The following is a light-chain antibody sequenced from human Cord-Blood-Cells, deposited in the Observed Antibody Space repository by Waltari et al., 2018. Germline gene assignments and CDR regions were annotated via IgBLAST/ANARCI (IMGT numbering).Light chain of an antibody. Sequence: QSALTQPASVSGSPGQSITISCTGNSSDVGSYNLVSWYQQHPGKAPKLMIYEGSKRPSGVSNRFSGSKSGNTASLTISGLQAEDEADYYCCSYAGSWVCGGGTKLTVL. J-gene: IGLJ3*02. CDR1: SSDVGSYNL. CDR3: CSYAGSWV. CDR2: EGS. V-gene: IGLV2-23*01.